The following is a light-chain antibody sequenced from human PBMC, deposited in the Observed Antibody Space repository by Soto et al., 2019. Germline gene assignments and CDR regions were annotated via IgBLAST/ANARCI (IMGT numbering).Light chain of an antibody. J-gene: IGLJ2*01. CDR3: SSYTTNRTPV. CDR1: SGDVGRYDS. V-gene: IGLV2-14*01. Sequence: QSVLTQPASVSGSPGQSLTISCTGTSGDVGRYDSVSWYKHRPGKVPELIIFSDRFSGSKSGNTASLTISGLQAEDEADYYCSSYTTNRTPVFGGGTKVTVL.